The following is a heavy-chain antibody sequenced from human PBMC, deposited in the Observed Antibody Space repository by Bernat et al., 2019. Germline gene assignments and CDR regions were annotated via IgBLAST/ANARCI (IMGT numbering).Heavy chain of an antibody. CDR1: GGSISSSGYY. V-gene: IGHV4-39*01. Sequence: QLQLQESGPGLVKPSETLSLTCTVSGGSISSSGYYWGWIRQPPGKGLEWIGSIYYSGSTYYNPSLKSRVTISVGTSKNQFSLKLSSVTAADTAVYYCATYGSGSYYHFDCWGHGTLVTVSS. CDR3: ATYGSGSYYHFDC. CDR2: IYYSGST. J-gene: IGHJ4*01. D-gene: IGHD3-10*01.